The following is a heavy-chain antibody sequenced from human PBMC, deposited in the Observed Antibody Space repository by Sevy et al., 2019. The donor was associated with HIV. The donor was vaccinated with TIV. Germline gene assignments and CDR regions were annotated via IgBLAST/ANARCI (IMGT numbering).Heavy chain of an antibody. CDR3: ASLSDCSSTSCYAGGAAFDI. J-gene: IGHJ3*02. V-gene: IGHV4-59*01. CDR1: GGSISSYY. CDR2: IYYSGST. Sequence: SETLSLTCTVSGGSISSYYWSWIQQPPGKGLEWIGYIYYSGSTNYNPSLKSRVTISVDTSKNQFSLKLSSVTAADTAGYYCASLSDCSSTSCYAGGAAFDIWGQGTMVTVSS. D-gene: IGHD2-2*01.